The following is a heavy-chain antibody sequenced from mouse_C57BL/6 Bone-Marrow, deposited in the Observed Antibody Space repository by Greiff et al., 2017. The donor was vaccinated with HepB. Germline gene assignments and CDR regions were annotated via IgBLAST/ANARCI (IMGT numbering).Heavy chain of an antibody. CDR3: LITTVVATGYFDY. CDR1: GYTFTDYE. J-gene: IGHJ2*01. CDR2: IDPETGGT. Sequence: QVQLQQSGAELVRPGASVTLSCKASGYTFTDYEMHWVKQTPVHGLEWIGAIDPETGGTAYNQKFKGKAILTADKSSSTAYMELRSLTSEDSAVYYSLITTVVATGYFDYWGQGTTLTVSS. D-gene: IGHD1-1*01. V-gene: IGHV1-15*01.